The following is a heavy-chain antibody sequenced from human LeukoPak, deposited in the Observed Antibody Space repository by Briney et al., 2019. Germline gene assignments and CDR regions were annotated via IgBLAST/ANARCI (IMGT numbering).Heavy chain of an antibody. V-gene: IGHV3-21*01. D-gene: IGHD3-9*01. CDR1: GFTFSSYS. CDR3: ARSGYDILTGYYNH. J-gene: IGHJ5*02. Sequence: PGGSLRLSCAASGFTFSSYSMNWVRQAPGKGLEWVSSISSSSSYIYYADSVKGRFTISRDNAKNSLYLQMNSLRAEDTAVYYCARSGYDILTGYYNHWGQGTLVTVSS. CDR2: ISSSSSYI.